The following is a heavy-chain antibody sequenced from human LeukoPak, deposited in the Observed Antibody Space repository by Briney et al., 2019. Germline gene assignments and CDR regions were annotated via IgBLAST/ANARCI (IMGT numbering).Heavy chain of an antibody. CDR1: GGSFSGYY. J-gene: IGHJ4*02. CDR2: INHSGST. V-gene: IGHV4-34*01. Sequence: SETLSLTCAVYGGSFSGYYWTWIRQPPGKGLEWIGEINHSGSTKYNPSLKSRVTLSVETSKNQFSLKVSSVTAADTAVYYCAREGSSTAHFDYWGQGTLVTVSS. CDR3: AREGSSTAHFDY. D-gene: IGHD4-11*01.